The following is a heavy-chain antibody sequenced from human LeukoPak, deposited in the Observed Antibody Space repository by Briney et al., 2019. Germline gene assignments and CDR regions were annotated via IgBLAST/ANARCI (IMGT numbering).Heavy chain of an antibody. CDR3: AKVRWFGEYYMDV. CDR2: ISSSSSTI. J-gene: IGHJ6*03. V-gene: IGHV3-48*01. CDR1: GFTCSSYS. Sequence: GGSLRLSCAASGFTCSSYSMNWVRQAPGKGLEWVSYISSSSSTIYYADSVKGRFTISRDNAKNTLYLQMNSLRAEDTAVYYCAKVRWFGEYYMDVWGKGTTVTVSS. D-gene: IGHD3-10*01.